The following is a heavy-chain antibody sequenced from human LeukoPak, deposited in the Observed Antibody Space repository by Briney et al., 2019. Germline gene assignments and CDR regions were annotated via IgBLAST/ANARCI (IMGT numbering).Heavy chain of an antibody. Sequence: SVKGSCKASGGTFSSYAISWVRQAPGQGLEWMGRIIPILGIANYAQKFQGRVTITADKSTSTAYMELSSLRSEDTAVYYCARVVVGATRAFYYYYGMDVWGQGTTVTVSS. D-gene: IGHD1-26*01. J-gene: IGHJ6*02. CDR3: ARVVVGATRAFYYYYGMDV. V-gene: IGHV1-69*04. CDR2: IIPILGIA. CDR1: GGTFSSYA.